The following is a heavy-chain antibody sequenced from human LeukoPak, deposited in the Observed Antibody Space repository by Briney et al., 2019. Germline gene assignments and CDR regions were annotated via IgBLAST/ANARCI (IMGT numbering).Heavy chain of an antibody. D-gene: IGHD2-21*01. CDR2: INQSGGT. J-gene: IGHJ5*02. CDR1: GGSFSGHY. CDR3: ARAGDSYNWFDP. Sequence: SETLSLTCAVYGGSFSGHYWTWIRQPPGKGLEWIGDINQSGGTNYNPSLKSRLTISVDTSKNQFSLNLKSMTAADTALYYCARAGDSYNWFDPWSQGTLVTVSS. V-gene: IGHV4-34*01.